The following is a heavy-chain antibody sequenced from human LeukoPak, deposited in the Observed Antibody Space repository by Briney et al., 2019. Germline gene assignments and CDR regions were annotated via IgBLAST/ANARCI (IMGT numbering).Heavy chain of an antibody. D-gene: IGHD6-19*01. Sequence: SETLSLTCTVSGGFISSYYWSWIRQPPGKGLEWIGYIYYSGSTNYNPSLKSRVTISVDTSKNQFSLKLSSVTAADTAVYYCASNRGIAVAFDYWGQGTLVTVSS. V-gene: IGHV4-59*08. CDR1: GGFISSYY. CDR2: IYYSGST. J-gene: IGHJ4*02. CDR3: ASNRGIAVAFDY.